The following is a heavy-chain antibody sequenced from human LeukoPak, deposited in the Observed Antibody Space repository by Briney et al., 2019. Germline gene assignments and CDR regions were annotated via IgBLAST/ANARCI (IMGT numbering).Heavy chain of an antibody. D-gene: IGHD3-3*01. Sequence: GGSLRLSCAASGFTFSSYLMNWVRQAPGKGLEWVANIKQDGSEKYYVDSVKGRFTISRDNVKNSLYLQMNSLRAEDTAVYYCARERYDFWSGYPAGTFDPWGQGTPVTVSS. CDR1: GFTFSSYL. CDR2: IKQDGSEK. V-gene: IGHV3-7*01. J-gene: IGHJ5*02. CDR3: ARERYDFWSGYPAGTFDP.